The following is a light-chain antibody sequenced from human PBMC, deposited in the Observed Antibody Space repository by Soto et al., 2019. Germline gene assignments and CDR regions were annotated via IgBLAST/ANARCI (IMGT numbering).Light chain of an antibody. V-gene: IGLV2-8*01. Sequence: QSALTQPPSASGSPGQSVTISCTGASSDVDKYNFVSWYQQHPGKAPKLMIYDVTERPSGVPDRFSGSKSGNTASLTVSGLQAEDEADYYCTSYAVSSIPVVFGGGTKLTVL. CDR2: DVT. J-gene: IGLJ2*01. CDR1: SSDVDKYNF. CDR3: TSYAVSSIPVV.